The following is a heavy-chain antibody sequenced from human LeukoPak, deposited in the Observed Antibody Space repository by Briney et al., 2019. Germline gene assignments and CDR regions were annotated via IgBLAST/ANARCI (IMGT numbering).Heavy chain of an antibody. CDR2: TYYKSKWYN. Sequence: SQTLSLTCAISGDSFSSNSAAWNWIRQSPSRGLEWLGRTYYKSKWYNNYAVSVKSRISINPDTSKNQFSLQLSSVTPEDTAVYFCARARDYGDISFDYWGQGTLVTVSS. CDR3: ARARDYGDISFDY. CDR1: GDSFSSNSAA. J-gene: IGHJ4*02. V-gene: IGHV6-1*01. D-gene: IGHD4-17*01.